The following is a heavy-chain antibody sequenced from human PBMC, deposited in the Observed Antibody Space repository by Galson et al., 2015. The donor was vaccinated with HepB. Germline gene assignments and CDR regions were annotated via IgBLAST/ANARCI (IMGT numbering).Heavy chain of an antibody. CDR2: VSGSGGST. CDR1: GFSFTSYV. CDR3: AKDAGGTYLYYFNY. Sequence: SLRLSCAASGFSFTSYVINWVRQAPGKGLEWVSGVSGSGGSTYYADSVKGRFTISRDNSKNTVHLQMNILRAEDTAVYYCAKDAGGTYLYYFNYWGQGTLVTVSS. D-gene: IGHD1-26*01. V-gene: IGHV3-23*01. J-gene: IGHJ4*02.